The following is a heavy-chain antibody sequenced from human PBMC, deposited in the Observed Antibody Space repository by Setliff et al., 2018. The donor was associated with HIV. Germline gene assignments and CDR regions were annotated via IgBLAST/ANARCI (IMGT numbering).Heavy chain of an antibody. V-gene: IGHV1-69*13. CDR1: GGTFRSYA. D-gene: IGHD1-26*01. CDR2: ITPIFGPA. Sequence: SVKVSCKASGGTFRSYAISWVRQAPGQGLEWMGGITPIFGPANYAEKFQGRVTITADESTTTAYMELRSLRSEDTAVYYCATGSHGEGATDYWGRGTLVTVSS. CDR3: ATGSHGEGATDY. J-gene: IGHJ4*02.